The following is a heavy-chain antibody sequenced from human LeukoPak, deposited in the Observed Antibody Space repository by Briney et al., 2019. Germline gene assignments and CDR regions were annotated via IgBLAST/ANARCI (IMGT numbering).Heavy chain of an antibody. CDR2: ISGSGGST. Sequence: GGSLRLSCAASGLTFSSYAMSWVRQAPGKGLEWVSAISGSGGSTYYADSVKGRFTISRDNSKNTLYLQMNSLRAEDTAVYYCAKGGIVVVPAASPYYYYMDVWGKGTTVTVSS. V-gene: IGHV3-23*01. J-gene: IGHJ6*03. D-gene: IGHD2-2*01. CDR1: GLTFSSYA. CDR3: AKGGIVVVPAASPYYYYMDV.